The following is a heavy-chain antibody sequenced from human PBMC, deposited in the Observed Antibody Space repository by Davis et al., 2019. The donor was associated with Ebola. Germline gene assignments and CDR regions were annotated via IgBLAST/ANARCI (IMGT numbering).Heavy chain of an antibody. CDR2: VSPYNGIT. D-gene: IGHD2-15*01. V-gene: IGHV1-18*04. CDR3: ARDWVVAAGYLVPPHSESDY. J-gene: IGHJ4*02. CDR1: GYTFMTYG. Sequence: ASVKVSCKASGYTFMTYGISWVRQAPGQGLEWMAWVSPYNGITNFARKFQGRVTMATDTYTSTAYMELRSLRSDDTAVYYCARDWVVAAGYLVPPHSESDYWGQGTLVTVSS.